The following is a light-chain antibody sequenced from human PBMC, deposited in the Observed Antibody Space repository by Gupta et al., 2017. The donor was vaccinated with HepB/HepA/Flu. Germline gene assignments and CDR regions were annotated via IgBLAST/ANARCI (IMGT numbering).Light chain of an antibody. CDR2: DAS. J-gene: IGKJ4*01. V-gene: IGKV1D-13*01. CDR3: QQVYNFVT. CDR1: QGISSA. Sequence: AIQLTQSPSSLSASVGDRVTITCRASQGISSALAWYQQKPGKPPKLLIFDASRLESEVSSRFSGSGYGTDFTLTSSRRQHEDFANYYWQQVYNFVTFGGGTKVEIK.